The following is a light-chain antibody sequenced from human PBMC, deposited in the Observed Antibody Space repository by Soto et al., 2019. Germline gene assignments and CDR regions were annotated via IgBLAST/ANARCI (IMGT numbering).Light chain of an antibody. J-gene: IGLJ1*01. CDR2: EVN. Sequence: QSALTQPASVSGSPGQSITISCTGTNSDVGTYNLVSWHQQHPGKTPKFMIYEVNKRPSGVSDRFSGSKSGNTASLTISGLQTDDEADYYCCSYAGSHTFVFGTGTKVTVL. CDR1: NSDVGTYNL. CDR3: CSYAGSHTFV. V-gene: IGLV2-23*02.